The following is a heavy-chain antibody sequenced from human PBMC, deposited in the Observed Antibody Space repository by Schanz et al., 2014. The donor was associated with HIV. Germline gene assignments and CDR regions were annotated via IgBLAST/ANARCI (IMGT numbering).Heavy chain of an antibody. CDR1: AFNFDSYG. CDR3: ARGRRGAVAGSSDY. J-gene: IGHJ4*02. D-gene: IGHD6-19*01. Sequence: QVQLVESGGGVVQPGRSLRLSCVASAFNFDSYGMHWVRQAPGKGLEWVAVISYDGTKKHYADSVKGRFTISRDNSKNTLYLQMKSLRAEDTAVYYCARGRRGAVAGSSDYWGQGTLVTVSS. V-gene: IGHV3-30*03. CDR2: ISYDGTKK.